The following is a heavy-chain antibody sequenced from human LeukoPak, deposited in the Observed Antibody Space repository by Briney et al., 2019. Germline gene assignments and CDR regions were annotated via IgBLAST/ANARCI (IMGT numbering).Heavy chain of an antibody. Sequence: SETLSLTCTVSGGPISSYYWSWIRQPAGKGLEWIGRIYTSGSTNYNPSLKSRVTMSVDTSKNQFSLKLSSVTAADTAVYYCARVGSDYYGSGSYFLFDYWGQGTLVTVSS. V-gene: IGHV4-4*07. CDR2: IYTSGST. CDR3: ARVGSDYYGSGSYFLFDY. D-gene: IGHD3-10*01. CDR1: GGPISSYY. J-gene: IGHJ4*02.